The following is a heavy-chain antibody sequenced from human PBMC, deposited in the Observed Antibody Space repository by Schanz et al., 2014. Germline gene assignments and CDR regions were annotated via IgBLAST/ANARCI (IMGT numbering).Heavy chain of an antibody. J-gene: IGHJ6*03. CDR2: IYYSGDT. CDR3: ARDHVATTDYDYFFYYLDV. D-gene: IGHD1-1*01. CDR1: GGSISSYY. Sequence: QLQLQESGPGLVKPSETLSLTCTVSGGSISSYYWSWIRQPPGKGLEWIGYIYYSGDTNYNPSLKSRVTISVDTSKNQFSLNLISVTAADTAVYYCARDHVATTDYDYFFYYLDVWATGITVIVSS. V-gene: IGHV4-59*01.